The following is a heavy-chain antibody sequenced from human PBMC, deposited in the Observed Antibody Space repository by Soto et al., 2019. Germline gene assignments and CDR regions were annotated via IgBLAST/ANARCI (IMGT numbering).Heavy chain of an antibody. CDR2: INQDGSEK. D-gene: IGHD6-19*01. J-gene: IGHJ4*02. CDR3: AKIGEVADLDY. V-gene: IGHV3-7*01. CDR1: GFTFSTYW. Sequence: EVQVVEXGGXXXXXGGSLRLSCAASGFTFSTYWMSWVRQAPGKGLEWVANINQDGSEKYYVDSVKGRFTISRDNAKNSLYLQMNSLRAEDTAVYYCAKIGEVADLDYWGQGTLVTVSS.